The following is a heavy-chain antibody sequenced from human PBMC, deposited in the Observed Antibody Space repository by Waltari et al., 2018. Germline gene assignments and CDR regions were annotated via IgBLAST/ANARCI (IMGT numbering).Heavy chain of an antibody. J-gene: IGHJ3*02. Sequence: QVQPQQWGAGLLKPSETLSLTCAVSGGSFSWIRQPPGQGLEWIGEIHQTGSTNYNPSLKSRVSISVDTSKSQVSLRMTSVSVADTAVYYCARQPIVVGAPVTDAFDIWGQGTLVRVSS. V-gene: IGHV4-34*01. CDR2: IHQTGST. CDR3: ARQPIVVGAPVTDAFDI. D-gene: IGHD2-15*01. CDR1: GGSF.